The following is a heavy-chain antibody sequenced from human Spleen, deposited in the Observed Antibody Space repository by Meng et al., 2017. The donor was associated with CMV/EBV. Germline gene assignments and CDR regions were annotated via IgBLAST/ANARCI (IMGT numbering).Heavy chain of an antibody. J-gene: IGHJ5*02. Sequence: ASGGTFSSSSLMWVRQAPGQGLEWMGGITPAFETADYAQKFRDRVTISTDDSATTAYMEMSSLGSDDTAVYYCARGDNWESFDWFDPWGQGTLVTVSS. V-gene: IGHV1-69*05. CDR2: ITPAFETA. CDR1: GGTFSSSS. CDR3: ARGDNWESFDWFDP. D-gene: IGHD1-1*01.